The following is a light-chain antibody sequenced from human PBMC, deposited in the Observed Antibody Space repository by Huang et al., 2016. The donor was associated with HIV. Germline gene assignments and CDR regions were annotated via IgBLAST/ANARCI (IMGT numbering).Light chain of an antibody. Sequence: EIVLTQSPATLSLSPGDRATLSCRASQTVSSSLAWYRQKPGQAPRLLIYDASNRATGIPARFSGTESGTDFTLTISSLEPEDFAVYYCQQRINWPPGYTFGRGTKLEIK. CDR3: QQRINWPPGYT. J-gene: IGKJ2*01. CDR2: DAS. V-gene: IGKV3-11*01. CDR1: QTVSSS.